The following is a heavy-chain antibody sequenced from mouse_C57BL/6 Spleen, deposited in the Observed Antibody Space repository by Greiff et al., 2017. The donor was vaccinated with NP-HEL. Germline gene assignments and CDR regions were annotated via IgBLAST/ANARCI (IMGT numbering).Heavy chain of an antibody. Sequence: EVKLVESGGGLVQPGGSMKLSCVASGFTFSNYWMNWVRQSPETGLEWVAQIRLKSDNYATHYAESVKGRFTISRDDSKSSVYLQMNNLRAEDTGIYYCTALRYAMDYWGQGTSVTVSS. V-gene: IGHV6-3*01. CDR1: GFTFSNYW. D-gene: IGHD1-1*01. J-gene: IGHJ4*01. CDR2: IRLKSDNYAT. CDR3: TALRYAMDY.